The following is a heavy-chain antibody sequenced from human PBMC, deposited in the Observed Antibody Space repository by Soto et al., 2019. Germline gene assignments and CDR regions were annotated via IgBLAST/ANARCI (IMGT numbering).Heavy chain of an antibody. V-gene: IGHV1-69*01. CDR1: GGTFSSYA. J-gene: IGHJ6*02. CDR3: ARVEGLELDYYYYGMDV. CDR2: IIPIFGTA. Sequence: QVQLVQSGAEVKKPGSSVKVSCKASGGTFSSYAISWVRQAPGQGLEWMGGIIPIFGTANYAQKFQGRVTITADDSKSTAYMELSSLRSEDTAVYYCARVEGLELDYYYYGMDVWGQGTTVTVSS. D-gene: IGHD1-7*01.